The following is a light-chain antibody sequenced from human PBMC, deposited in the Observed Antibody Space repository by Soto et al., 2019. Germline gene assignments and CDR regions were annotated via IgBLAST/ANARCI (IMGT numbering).Light chain of an antibody. J-gene: IGKJ1*01. Sequence: EIVLTQSPATLSLSPGERATLSCKTSQSRGSNFLAWYQHKPGQAPRLLIYGASSRAPCIPDSLGGSGSGTDFTLTTSRLEPEDVAVYYCQQYGSSPPFTFGQGTKVDIK. CDR1: QSRGSNF. CDR3: QQYGSSPPFT. CDR2: GAS. V-gene: IGKV3-20*01.